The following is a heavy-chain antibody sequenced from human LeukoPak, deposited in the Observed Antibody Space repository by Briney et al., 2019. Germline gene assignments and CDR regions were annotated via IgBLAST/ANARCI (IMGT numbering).Heavy chain of an antibody. CDR3: ARSSGYYYVSYFDY. D-gene: IGHD3-22*01. V-gene: IGHV1-69*05. J-gene: IGHJ4*02. CDR1: GGTFSSYA. CDR2: IIPIFGTA. Sequence: SVKVSCKASGGTFSSYAISWVRQAPGQGLEWMGGIIPIFGTANYAQRFQGRVTITTDESTSTAYMELSSLRSEDTAVYYCARSSGYYYVSYFDYWGQGTLVTVSS.